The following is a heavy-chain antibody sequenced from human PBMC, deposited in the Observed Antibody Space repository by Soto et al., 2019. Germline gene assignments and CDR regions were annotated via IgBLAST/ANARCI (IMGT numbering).Heavy chain of an antibody. V-gene: IGHV3-23*04. Sequence: EVHLVQSGGGLVQPGESLSLSCVASGFTFNDYAMHWVRQTPGKGLEWVAAISNRGSSAYYADSVKGRFTISRDKSTKTLSLHMQTLRVADTAVYFCAKAFCAAATCFPCESWGQGTPVAVSP. CDR2: ISNRGSSA. J-gene: IGHJ4*02. CDR1: GFTFNDYA. D-gene: IGHD2-21*01. CDR3: AKAFCAAATCFPCES.